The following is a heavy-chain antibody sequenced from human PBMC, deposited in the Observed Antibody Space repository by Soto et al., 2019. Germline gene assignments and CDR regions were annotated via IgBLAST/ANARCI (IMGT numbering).Heavy chain of an antibody. Sequence: PGGSLRLSCAACGFTFSSYGMHWVRQAPGKGLEWVAVISYGGSNKYYADSVKGRFTISRDNSKNTLYLQMNNLRAEDTAVYYCAKDNCISTSCYRLYNWFDPWGQGTLVTVSS. V-gene: IGHV3-30*18. D-gene: IGHD2-2*01. CDR3: AKDNCISTSCYRLYNWFDP. CDR1: GFTFSSYG. J-gene: IGHJ5*02. CDR2: ISYGGSNK.